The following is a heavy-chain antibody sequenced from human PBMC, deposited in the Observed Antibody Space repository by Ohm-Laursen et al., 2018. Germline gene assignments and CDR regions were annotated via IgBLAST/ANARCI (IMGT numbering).Heavy chain of an antibody. Sequence: GASVKVSCKASGYTFTSYGISWVRQAPGQGLECMGWISAYNGNTNYAQKLQGRVTMTSDTSTSTAYMELRSLRSDDTAVYYCAREYYYDSSGLYVIWGQGTLVTVSS. V-gene: IGHV1-18*01. J-gene: IGHJ4*02. D-gene: IGHD3-22*01. CDR1: GYTFTSYG. CDR3: AREYYYDSSGLYVI. CDR2: ISAYNGNT.